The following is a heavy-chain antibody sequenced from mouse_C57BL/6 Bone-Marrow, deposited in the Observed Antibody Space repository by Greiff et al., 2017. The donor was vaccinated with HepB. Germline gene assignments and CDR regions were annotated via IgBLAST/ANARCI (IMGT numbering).Heavy chain of an antibody. Sequence: EVQLQESGPELVKPGASVKISCKASGYSFTDYNMNWVKQSNGKSLEWIGVINPNYGTTSYNQKFKGKATLTVDQSSSTAYMQLNSLTSEDSAVYYCARSEWLLGDYAMDYWGQGTSVTVSS. CDR1: GYSFTDYN. V-gene: IGHV1-39*01. CDR3: ARSEWLLGDYAMDY. CDR2: INPNYGTT. D-gene: IGHD2-3*01. J-gene: IGHJ4*01.